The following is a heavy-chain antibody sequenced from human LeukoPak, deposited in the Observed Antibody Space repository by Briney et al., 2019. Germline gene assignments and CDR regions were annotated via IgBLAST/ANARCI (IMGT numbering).Heavy chain of an antibody. V-gene: IGHV4-61*02. J-gene: IGHJ4*02. Sequence: SETLSLTCTVSGGSISSGSYFWSWIRQPAGKGLEWIGRIYTSGSTKYNPSLKSRVTISVDTSKNQFSLKLSSVTAADTAVYYCARGDGYNIDYWGQGTLVTVSS. CDR1: GGSISSGSYF. D-gene: IGHD5-24*01. CDR3: ARGDGYNIDY. CDR2: IYTSGST.